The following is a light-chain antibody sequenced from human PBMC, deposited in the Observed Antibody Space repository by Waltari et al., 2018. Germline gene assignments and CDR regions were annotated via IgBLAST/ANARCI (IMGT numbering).Light chain of an antibody. Sequence: GTSSDVGTYNLVSWYQQHPGEAPKLLIYEATKRPSGVSNRFSASKSGNTASLTISGLQVEDEADYYCCSYATIGTLYVFGTGTKVTVL. CDR3: CSYATIGTLYV. CDR1: SSDVGTYNL. J-gene: IGLJ1*01. CDR2: EAT. V-gene: IGLV2-23*01.